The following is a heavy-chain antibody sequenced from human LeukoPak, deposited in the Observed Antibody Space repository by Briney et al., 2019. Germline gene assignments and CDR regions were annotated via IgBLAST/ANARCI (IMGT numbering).Heavy chain of an antibody. CDR2: ISYDGSNK. CDR1: GFTFSSYG. V-gene: IGHV3-30*18. CDR3: AKGSSSWLDY. Sequence: GGSLRLSCAASGFTFSSYGMHWVRQAPGKGLEWVAVISYDGSNKYYADSEKGRFTISRDNSKNTLYLQMNSLRAEDTAVYYCAKGSSSWLDYWGQGTLVTVSS. D-gene: IGHD6-13*01. J-gene: IGHJ4*02.